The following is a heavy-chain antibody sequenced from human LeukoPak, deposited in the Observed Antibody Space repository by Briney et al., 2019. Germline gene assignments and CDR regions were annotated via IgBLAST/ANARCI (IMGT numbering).Heavy chain of an antibody. V-gene: IGHV3-48*03. CDR2: ISSSGNTI. D-gene: IGHD4-11*01. Sequence: PGGSLRLSCAASGFTISSYEMNWVRQAPGMGLEWVSYISSSGNTIDYADSVKGRFTISRDNAKNSLYLQMNSLRAEDTAVYYCASLTVTYGMDVWGQGTTVTVSS. CDR3: ASLTVTYGMDV. J-gene: IGHJ6*02. CDR1: GFTISSYE.